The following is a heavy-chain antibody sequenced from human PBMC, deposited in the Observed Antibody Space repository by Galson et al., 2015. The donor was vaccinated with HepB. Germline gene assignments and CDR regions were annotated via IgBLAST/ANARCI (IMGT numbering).Heavy chain of an antibody. Sequence: SLRLSCAASGVTFNNYAMSWVRQAPGKGLEWVSAMSGSGVSTYYADPVKGRFTISRDNSKNTLHLQMNSLRAEDTAVYYCAKMSAIYYYGMDVWGQGTTVTVSS. CDR3: AKMSAIYYYGMDV. V-gene: IGHV3-23*01. J-gene: IGHJ6*02. CDR2: MSGSGVST. CDR1: GVTFNNYA.